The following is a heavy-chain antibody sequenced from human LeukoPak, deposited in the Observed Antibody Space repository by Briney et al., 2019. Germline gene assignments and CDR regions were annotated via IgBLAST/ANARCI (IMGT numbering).Heavy chain of an antibody. J-gene: IGHJ4*02. Sequence: GGSLTLSCAASGFTFSSYAMTWVRQAPGKGLEWVSALSVSGASKYYADSVKGRFTISRDNSKNTLYLQMNSLTADDTAVYYCASSPPTGITVSYFDYWGPGTLVTVSS. CDR2: LSVSGASK. D-gene: IGHD3-10*01. V-gene: IGHV3-23*01. CDR1: GFTFSSYA. CDR3: ASSPPTGITVSYFDY.